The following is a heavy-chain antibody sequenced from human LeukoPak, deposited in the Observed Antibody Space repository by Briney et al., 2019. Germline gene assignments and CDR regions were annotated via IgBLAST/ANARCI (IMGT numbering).Heavy chain of an antibody. Sequence: SVKVSCKASGGTFSSYAISWVRQAPGQGLEWMGGIVPIFGTTNYAQKFQGRVTITADESTGTTYMDLSSLKSEDTAVYYCARAANRYNWNHGLAWGQGTLVTVSS. J-gene: IGHJ5*02. CDR3: ARAANRYNWNHGLA. D-gene: IGHD1-14*01. V-gene: IGHV1-69*13. CDR1: GGTFSSYA. CDR2: IVPIFGTT.